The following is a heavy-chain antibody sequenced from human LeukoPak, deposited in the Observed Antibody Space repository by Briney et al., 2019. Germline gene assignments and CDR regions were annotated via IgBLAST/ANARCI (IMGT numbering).Heavy chain of an antibody. V-gene: IGHV1-2*02. CDR3: AREPLGYCSGGSCYRYNWFDP. J-gene: IGHJ5*02. Sequence: ASVKVSCKAPGYTFTGYYMHWVRQAPGQGLEWMGWINPNSGGTNYAQKFQGRVTMTRDTSISTAYMELSRLRSDDTAVYYCAREPLGYCSGGSCYRYNWFDPWGQGTLVTVSS. CDR1: GYTFTGYY. D-gene: IGHD2-15*01. CDR2: INPNSGGT.